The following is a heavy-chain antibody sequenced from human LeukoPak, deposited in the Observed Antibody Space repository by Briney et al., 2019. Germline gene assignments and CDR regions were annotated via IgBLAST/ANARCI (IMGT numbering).Heavy chain of an antibody. D-gene: IGHD3-10*01. CDR3: ARHSGSYGSGSYYRP. J-gene: IGHJ5*02. V-gene: IGHV4-59*08. CDR1: GGSISSYY. CDR2: IYYSGST. Sequence: SETLSLTCTVSGGSISSYYWSWIRQPPGKGLEWIGYIYYSGSTNYNPSLKSRVTISVDTSKNQFSLKLSSVTAADTAVYYCARHSGSYGSGSYYRPWGQGTLVTVSS.